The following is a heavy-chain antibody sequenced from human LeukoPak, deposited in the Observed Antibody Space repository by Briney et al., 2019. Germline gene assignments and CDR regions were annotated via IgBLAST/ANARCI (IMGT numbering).Heavy chain of an antibody. D-gene: IGHD2-2*01. Sequence: SETLSLTCAVYGGSFSGYYWSWIRQPPGKGLEWIGEINHSGSTNYNPSLKSRVTISVDTSKTQFSLKLSSVTAADTAVYYCARAGLGYCTSTSCPFGPDVWGKGTTVTISS. J-gene: IGHJ6*04. CDR2: INHSGST. V-gene: IGHV4-34*01. CDR1: GGSFSGYY. CDR3: ARAGLGYCTSTSCPFGPDV.